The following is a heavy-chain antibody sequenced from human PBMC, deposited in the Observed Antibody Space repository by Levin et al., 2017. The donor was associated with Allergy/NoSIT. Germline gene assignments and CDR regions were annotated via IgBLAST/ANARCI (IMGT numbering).Heavy chain of an antibody. J-gene: IGHJ3*02. CDR3: ARHPPLIWFGTTDAFGI. CDR2: IHYRGST. CDR1: GGSIISSSYS. D-gene: IGHD3-10*01. Sequence: SETLSLTCTVSGGSIISSSYSWGWIRQPPGKGLEWIGSIHYRGSTYYNPSLKSRLTISVDTSKNQFSLKLSSVTAADTAVYFCARHPPLIWFGTTDAFGIWGQGTMVTVSS. V-gene: IGHV4-39*01.